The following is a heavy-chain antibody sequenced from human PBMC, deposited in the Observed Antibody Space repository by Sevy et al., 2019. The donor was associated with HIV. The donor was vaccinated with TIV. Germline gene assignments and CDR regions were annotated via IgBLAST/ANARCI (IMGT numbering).Heavy chain of an antibody. Sequence: GGSLRLSCEASAINIRDYWMNWVRQTPGKGREWVANINPGGSKIYDVESVKGRFTISRDSAKNSVFLQMTSLRAEDTAVYYCVRAIQLAASYWGQGMLVTVSS. J-gene: IGHJ4*02. CDR1: AINIRDYW. D-gene: IGHD1-1*01. CDR2: INPGGSKI. V-gene: IGHV3-7*02. CDR3: VRAIQLAASY.